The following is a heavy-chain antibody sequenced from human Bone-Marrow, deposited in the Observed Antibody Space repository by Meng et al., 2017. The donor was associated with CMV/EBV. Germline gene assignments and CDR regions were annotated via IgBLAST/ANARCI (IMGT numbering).Heavy chain of an antibody. D-gene: IGHD3-10*01. CDR1: GYTFTSYD. Sequence: ASVKVSCKASGYTFTSYDINWVRQATGQGLEWMGWMNPNSGNTGYAQKFQGRVTMTRNTSISTAYMELSSLRSEDTAVYYCARHGYYGSGSYYKPVYYYYWGQGTLVTVSS. CDR2: MNPNSGNT. V-gene: IGHV1-8*01. J-gene: IGHJ4*02. CDR3: ARHGYYGSGSYYKPVYYYY.